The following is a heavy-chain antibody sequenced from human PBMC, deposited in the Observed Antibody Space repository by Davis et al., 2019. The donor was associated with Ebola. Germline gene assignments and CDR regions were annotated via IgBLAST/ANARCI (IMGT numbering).Heavy chain of an antibody. J-gene: IGHJ4*02. D-gene: IGHD6-6*01. V-gene: IGHV3-74*01. CDR3: ARGADSSSSPDY. Sequence: PGGSLRLSCVASGFAFSRYWMHWVRQAPGKGLVWVSRINTDGSYTSHADYVKGRFSMSRDNAKNSLYLQMNSLRAEDTAVYYCARGADSSSSPDYWGQGTLVTVSS. CDR2: INTDGSYT. CDR1: GFAFSRYW.